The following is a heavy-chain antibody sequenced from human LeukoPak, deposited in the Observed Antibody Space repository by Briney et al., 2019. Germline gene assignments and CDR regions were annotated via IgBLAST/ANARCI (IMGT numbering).Heavy chain of an antibody. V-gene: IGHV4-4*07. CDR1: VGSISSYY. J-gene: IGHJ5*02. D-gene: IGHD6-19*01. Sequence: SETLSLTCTVPVGSISSYYWSWIRQPAGKGLEWIGRIYTSGSTNYNPSLKSRVTMSVATSKNQFSLKLSSVTAADTAVYYCARERVPSSGRPYNWFDPWGQGTLVTVSS. CDR2: IYTSGST. CDR3: ARERVPSSGRPYNWFDP.